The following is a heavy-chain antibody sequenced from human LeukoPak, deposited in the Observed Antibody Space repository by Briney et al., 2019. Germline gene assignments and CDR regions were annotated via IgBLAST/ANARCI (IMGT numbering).Heavy chain of an antibody. D-gene: IGHD4-17*01. V-gene: IGHV1-18*04. J-gene: IGHJ4*02. CDR1: GYTFTSYG. Sequence: GASVKVSCKASGYTFTSYGISWVRQAPGQGLEWMGWISAYNGNTNYAQKLQGRVTMNTDTSTSTAYMELRSLRSDDTAVYYCAREDDYGDYGGGSDYWGQGTLVTVSS. CDR3: AREDDYGDYGGGSDY. CDR2: ISAYNGNT.